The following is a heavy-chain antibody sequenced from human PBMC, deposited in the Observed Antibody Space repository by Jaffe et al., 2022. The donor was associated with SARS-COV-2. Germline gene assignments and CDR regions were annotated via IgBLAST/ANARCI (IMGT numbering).Heavy chain of an antibody. J-gene: IGHJ4*02. D-gene: IGHD6-19*01. V-gene: IGHV3-30*03. CDR1: GFTFGSYG. CDR2: ISFDGNEK. Sequence: QEQLVESGGDMVQPGRSLRLSCAASGFTFGSYGMHWVRQAPGKGLEWVAVISFDGNEKKYADSVKGRFTISRDNSKKTLYLQANSPRIEDTAVYYCARDWAGTLTLWGQGTLVTVSS. CDR3: ARDWAGTLTL.